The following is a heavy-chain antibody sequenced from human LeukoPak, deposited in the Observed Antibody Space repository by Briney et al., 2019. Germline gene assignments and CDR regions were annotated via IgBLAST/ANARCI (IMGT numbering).Heavy chain of an antibody. J-gene: IGHJ4*01. Sequence: AGGSLRLSCAASGFTFSSYAMSWVRQAPGKGLEWVSVIGGSGGSAYYADSVKGRFTISRDNSKNTLYLQMNSLRAEDTAVYYCASSYCGGTLCYDHYWGHGTLVTVSS. CDR3: ASSYCGGTLCYDHY. V-gene: IGHV3-23*01. CDR1: GFTFSSYA. D-gene: IGHD2-21*01. CDR2: IGGSGGSA.